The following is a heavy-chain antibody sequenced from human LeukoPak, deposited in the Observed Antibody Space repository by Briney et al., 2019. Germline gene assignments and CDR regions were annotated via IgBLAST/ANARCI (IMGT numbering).Heavy chain of an antibody. V-gene: IGHV4-59*12. CDR3: ARDSALYSSGWLFDY. J-gene: IGHJ4*02. D-gene: IGHD6-19*01. CDR1: GGSISSYY. Sequence: PSETLSLTCTVSGGSISSYYWSWIRQPPGKGLEWIGYIYYSGSTNYNPSLKSRVTISVDTSKNQLSLKLSSVTAADTAVYYCARDSALYSSGWLFDYWGQGTLVTVSS. CDR2: IYYSGST.